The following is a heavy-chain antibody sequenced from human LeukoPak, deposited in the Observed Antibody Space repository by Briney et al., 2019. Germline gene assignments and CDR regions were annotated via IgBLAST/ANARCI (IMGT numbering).Heavy chain of an antibody. D-gene: IGHD5-18*01. CDR2: VNNSGST. Sequence: MPSETLSLTCAVEAGSFGGYYWGWIPPPPGKGLEWRGEVNNSGSTNSNPSLKSVVTPSEYTSKNQFSLQLSSVTAADTAVYYCARDNQPSQSLGYSYGYSVDYRSQGTLPTVPS. CDR3: ARDNQPSQSLGYSYGYSVDY. CDR1: AGSFGGYY. J-gene: IGHJ4*02. V-gene: IGHV4-34*01.